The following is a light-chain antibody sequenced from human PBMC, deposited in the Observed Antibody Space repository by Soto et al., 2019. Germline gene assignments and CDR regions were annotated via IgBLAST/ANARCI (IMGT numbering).Light chain of an antibody. V-gene: IGKV3-20*01. J-gene: IGKJ4*01. CDR2: GPS. CDR3: QQYDNSPPTLT. CDR1: QSVSASH. Sequence: EIVLTQSPGTLSLSPGERATLSCRASQSVSASHKAWYQQRPGQAPRLLIYGPSTRVSGIPDRFSGSGSGTDFTLTITRLEPEDFAVYYCQQYDNSPPTLTFGGGTKVEIK.